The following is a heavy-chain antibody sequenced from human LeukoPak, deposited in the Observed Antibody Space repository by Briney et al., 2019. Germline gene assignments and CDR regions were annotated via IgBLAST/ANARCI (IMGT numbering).Heavy chain of an antibody. CDR1: GFTFRNYG. CDR3: AKKGGYDRSGYLPLEY. Sequence: PGGSLRLSCAASGFTFRNYGMTWVRQAPGKGLEWVSAISGGSSTYFADSVKGRFTISRDNSENTVYLQMSSLRAEDTAVYYCAKKGGYDRSGYLPLEYWGQGTLVTVSS. J-gene: IGHJ4*02. D-gene: IGHD3-22*01. CDR2: ISGGSST. V-gene: IGHV3-23*01.